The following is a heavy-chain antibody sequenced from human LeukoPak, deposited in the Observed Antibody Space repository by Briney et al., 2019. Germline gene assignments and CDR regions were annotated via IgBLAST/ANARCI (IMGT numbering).Heavy chain of an antibody. D-gene: IGHD3-22*01. CDR2: ISYDGSNK. J-gene: IGHJ6*02. V-gene: IGHV3-30*18. Sequence: PGRSLRLSCAASGFTFSSYGMHWVRQAPGKGLEWVAVISYDGSNKYYADSMKGRFTISRDNSKNTLYLQMNSLRAEDTAVYYCAKCSGYYRLYYYYGMDVWGQGTTVTVSS. CDR1: GFTFSSYG. CDR3: AKCSGYYRLYYYYGMDV.